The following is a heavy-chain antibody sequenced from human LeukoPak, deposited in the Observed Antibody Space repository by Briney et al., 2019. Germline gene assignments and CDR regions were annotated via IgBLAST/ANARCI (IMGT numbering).Heavy chain of an antibody. J-gene: IGHJ2*01. Sequence: GESLKISCKGSGYSFTSYWIGWVRQMPGKGVEWRGIIYTGDSDTRYSPSFQGQVTISDDKSISTAYLQWSSLKASDTAMYYGARHFHSAETTGGYFDLWGRGTLVTVSA. CDR1: GYSFTSYW. V-gene: IGHV5-51*01. CDR2: IYTGDSDT. D-gene: IGHD4-17*01. CDR3: ARHFHSAETTGGYFDL.